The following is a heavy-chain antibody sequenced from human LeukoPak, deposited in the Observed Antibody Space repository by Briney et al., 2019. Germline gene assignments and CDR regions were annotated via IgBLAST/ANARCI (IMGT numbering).Heavy chain of an antibody. D-gene: IGHD3-3*01. CDR2: ISGSGGST. CDR3: AKSSDYDFWSGYYFDY. Sequence: DPGGSLRLSCAASGFTFSSYAMSWVRQAPGKGLEWVSAISGSGGSTYYADSVKGRSTISRDNSKNTLYLQMNSLRAEDTAVYYCAKSSDYDFWSGYYFDYWGQGTLVTVSS. CDR1: GFTFSSYA. V-gene: IGHV3-23*01. J-gene: IGHJ4*02.